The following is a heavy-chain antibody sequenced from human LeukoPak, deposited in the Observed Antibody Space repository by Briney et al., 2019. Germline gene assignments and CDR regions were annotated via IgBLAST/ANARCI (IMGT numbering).Heavy chain of an antibody. CDR1: GYTFTGYY. D-gene: IGHD5-18*01. Sequence: ASVKVSCKASGYTFTGYYMHWVRQAPRQGLEWMGWINPNSGGTNYAQKFQGRVTMTRDTSISTAYMELSRLRSDDTAVYYCARDSELGSYGFRSGLGWVWPPTFDYWGQGTLVTVSS. CDR3: ARDSELGSYGFRSGLGWVWPPTFDY. CDR2: INPNSGGT. J-gene: IGHJ4*02. V-gene: IGHV1-2*02.